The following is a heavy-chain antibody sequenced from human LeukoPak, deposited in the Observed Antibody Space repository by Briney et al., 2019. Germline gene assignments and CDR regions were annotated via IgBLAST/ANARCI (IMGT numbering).Heavy chain of an antibody. J-gene: IGHJ4*02. D-gene: IGHD3-22*01. CDR3: ARGNYYDSSGPGGY. CDR1: GLTFSSHW. CDR2: INSDGSST. Sequence: PGGSLRLSCAASGLTFSSHWMHWVRQAPGKGLVWVSRINSDGSSTSYVDSVAGRFTISRDNAKNTLYLQMNSLRAEDTAVYYCARGNYYDSSGPGGYWGQGTLVIVSS. V-gene: IGHV3-74*01.